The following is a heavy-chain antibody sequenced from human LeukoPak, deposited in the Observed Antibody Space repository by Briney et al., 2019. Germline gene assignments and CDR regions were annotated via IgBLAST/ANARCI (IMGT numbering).Heavy chain of an antibody. CDR3: AKDYFGSGSYLDY. CDR1: GYTFTDYY. D-gene: IGHD3-10*01. J-gene: IGHJ4*02. Sequence: AASVKVSCTASGYTFTDYYMHWVRQAPGQGLEWMGWINPNSGGTTSAQKFQGRVTMTRDTSINTAYIELTRLRSDDTAVYYCAKDYFGSGSYLDYWGQGTLVTVSS. CDR2: INPNSGGT. V-gene: IGHV1-2*02.